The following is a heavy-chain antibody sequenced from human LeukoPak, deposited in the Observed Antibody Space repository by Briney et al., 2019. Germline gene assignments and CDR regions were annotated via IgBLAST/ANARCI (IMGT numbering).Heavy chain of an antibody. CDR2: ISQSGNT. CDR3: ARGILRYDWTDSDVRAFHYYYYMDV. V-gene: IGHV4-34*01. D-gene: IGHD1-20*01. CDR1: DSLSVSS. Sequence: SETLSLTCAGDSLSVSSVTWVRPPPGKGLEGIGEISQSGNTNYSPSLKSRLTMSINTYKSQISLNLSSPTTADTAVYFCARGILRYDWTDSDVRAFHYYYYMDVWGPGVTVIVSS. J-gene: IGHJ6*03.